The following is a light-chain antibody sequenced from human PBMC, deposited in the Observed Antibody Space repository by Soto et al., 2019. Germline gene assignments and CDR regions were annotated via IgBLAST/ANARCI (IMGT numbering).Light chain of an antibody. Sequence: DIPMTQFPSTLSASVGDRVTITCRASQTISSWLAWYQQKPGKAPKLLIYKASSLESGVPSRFSGSGSGTEFTLTISSLQPDDCETCYGQQYNSSPYTFGQGTKLEIK. CDR2: KAS. CDR3: QQYNSSPYT. V-gene: IGKV1-5*03. CDR1: QTISSW. J-gene: IGKJ2*01.